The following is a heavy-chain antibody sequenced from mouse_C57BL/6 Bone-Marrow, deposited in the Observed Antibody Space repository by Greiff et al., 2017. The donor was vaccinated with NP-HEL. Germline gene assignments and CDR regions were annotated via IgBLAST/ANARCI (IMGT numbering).Heavy chain of an antibody. D-gene: IGHD2-5*01. CDR1: GFSLTSYG. J-gene: IGHJ3*01. V-gene: IGHV2-5*01. CDR3: AKEDAYYSNYSAY. Sequence: VQLQQSGPGLVQPSHSLSITCTVSGFSLTSYGVHWVRQSPGKGLEWLGVIWRGGSTDYNAAFMSRLSITKDNSKSQVFFKMNSLQADDTAIYYCAKEDAYYSNYSAYWGQGTLVTVSA. CDR2: IWRGGST.